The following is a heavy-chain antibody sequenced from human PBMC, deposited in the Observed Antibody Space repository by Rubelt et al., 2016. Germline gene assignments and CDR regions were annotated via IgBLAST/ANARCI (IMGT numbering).Heavy chain of an antibody. D-gene: IGHD1-7*01. CDR1: GYTFTSYG. V-gene: IGHV1-18*01. CDR3: ARVSGTTQRWFDP. CDR2: ISAYNGNT. Sequence: QVQLVQSGAEVKKPGASVKVSCKASGYTFTSYGISWVRQAPGQGLEWMGWISAYNGNTNFAQKLQGRGTMTTDTSTSTAYIELRSLRSDDTAVYYCARVSGTTQRWFDPWGQGTLVTVSS. J-gene: IGHJ5*02.